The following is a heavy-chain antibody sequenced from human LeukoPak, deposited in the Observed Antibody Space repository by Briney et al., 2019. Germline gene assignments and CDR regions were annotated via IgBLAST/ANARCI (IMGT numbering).Heavy chain of an antibody. CDR1: GFPFSSYA. CDR3: VRGYSFGPYGMDV. D-gene: IGHD2-15*01. Sequence: GGSLRLSCSASGFPFSSYAMHWVRQAPGKGLEYVSAISDSGGSTYYADSVRGRFTISRDNSKNTLYLQMSSLRAEDTAVYFCVRGYSFGPYGMDVWGQGTTVTVSS. V-gene: IGHV3-64D*09. J-gene: IGHJ6*02. CDR2: ISDSGGST.